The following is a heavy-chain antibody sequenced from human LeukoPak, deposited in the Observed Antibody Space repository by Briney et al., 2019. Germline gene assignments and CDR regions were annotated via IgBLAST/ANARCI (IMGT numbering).Heavy chain of an antibody. CDR1: GGSISSSSYY. Sequence: SETLSLTCTVSGGSISSSSYYWGWIRQPPGRGLEWIGSIYYSGSTYYNPSLKSRVTISVDTSKNQFSLKVSSVTAADTAVYYCARRELLSTPDAFDIWGQGTMVTVSS. CDR2: IYYSGST. D-gene: IGHD3-10*01. CDR3: ARRELLSTPDAFDI. J-gene: IGHJ3*02. V-gene: IGHV4-39*01.